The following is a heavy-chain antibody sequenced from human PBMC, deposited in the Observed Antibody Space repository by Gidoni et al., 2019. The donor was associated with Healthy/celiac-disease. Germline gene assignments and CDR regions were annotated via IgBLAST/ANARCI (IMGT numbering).Heavy chain of an antibody. V-gene: IGHV3-30*18. J-gene: IGHJ4*02. D-gene: IGHD1-7*01. Sequence: QVQLVESGGGVVQPGRSLRLSCAASGLPFSSYGMHWVRQAPGKGLEWVAVISYDGSNKYYADSVKGRFTISRDNSKNTLYLQMNSLRAEDTAVYYCAKGIRGITGTFDYWGQGTLVTVSS. CDR3: AKGIRGITGTFDY. CDR2: ISYDGSNK. CDR1: GLPFSSYG.